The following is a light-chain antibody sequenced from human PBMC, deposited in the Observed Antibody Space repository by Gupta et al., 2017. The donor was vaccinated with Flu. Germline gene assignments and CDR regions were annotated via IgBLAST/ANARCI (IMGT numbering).Light chain of an antibody. V-gene: IGLV3-9*01. CDR3: QVRDVGDF. CDR1: NIGSRT. CDR2: RGF. Sequence: SYELTQALSVSVGLGQTATITCAGDNIGSRTVHWYQQRPGQPPTLVIDRGFGRPAGIPERFSGSNSGNTATLTITAAQVEDEGDYYCQVRDVGDFFGGGTKLTVL. J-gene: IGLJ2*01.